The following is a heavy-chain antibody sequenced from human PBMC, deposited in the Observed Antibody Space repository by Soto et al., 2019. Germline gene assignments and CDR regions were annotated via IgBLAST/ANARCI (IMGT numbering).Heavy chain of an antibody. CDR3: SRHGPETQLGWWDFDL. CDR2: IRSRAYNYAT. Sequence: EVQLVESGGGLVQPGGSLKLSCAASGFTFSGSTMHWVRQASGKGLEWVGRIRSRAYNYATAYSEAVKGRFTISKDDSQNTAYLQMNTLKTEDADMYSGSRHGPETQLGWWDFDLWGRGTLVTVSS. J-gene: IGHJ2*01. V-gene: IGHV3-73*02. CDR1: GFTFSGST. D-gene: IGHD1-1*01.